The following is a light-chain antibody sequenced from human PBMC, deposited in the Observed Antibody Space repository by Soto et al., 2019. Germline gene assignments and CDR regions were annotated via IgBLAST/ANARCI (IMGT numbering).Light chain of an antibody. J-gene: IGLJ1*01. CDR3: SSYTSSSTRV. Sequence: QSALTQPAFVSGSPGQSITISCTGTSSDVGGYKYVSWYQQHPGKAPKLMIYDIRNRPSGVSNRFSGSKSGNTASLTISGLQAEDEADYYCSSYTSSSTRVFGTGIKLTVL. V-gene: IGLV2-14*03. CDR1: SSDVGGYKY. CDR2: DIR.